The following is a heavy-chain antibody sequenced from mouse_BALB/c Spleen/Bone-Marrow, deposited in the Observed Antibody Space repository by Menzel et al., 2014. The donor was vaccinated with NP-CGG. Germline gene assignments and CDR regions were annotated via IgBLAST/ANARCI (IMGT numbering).Heavy chain of an antibody. CDR2: IWGDGST. CDR3: ASNGGGAMDY. V-gene: IGHV2-6-7*01. J-gene: IGHJ4*01. CDR1: GFSLTGYG. Sequence: QVQLQQSGPGLVAPSQRLSITCTVSGFSLTGYGVNWVRQPPGRGLEWLGLIWGDGSTDYNSALKSRLSISKDNSKSXVFLKMNSLQSDDTARYYCASNGGGAMDYWGQGTSVTVSS.